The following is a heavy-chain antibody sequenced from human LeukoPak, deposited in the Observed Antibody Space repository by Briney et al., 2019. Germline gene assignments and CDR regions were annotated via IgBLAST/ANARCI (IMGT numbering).Heavy chain of an antibody. J-gene: IGHJ4*02. CDR1: GFTFSSYW. CDR2: IKQDGSEK. V-gene: IGHV3-7*01. CDR3: ARTYDFWSGYYFDY. Sequence: GGSLRLSCAASGFTFSSYWMSWVRQAPGKGLEWVANIKQDGSEKYYVDSVKGRFTISRDNAKNSLYLQMNSLRAEDTAVYYCARTYDFWSGYYFDYWGQGTLVTVS. D-gene: IGHD3-3*01.